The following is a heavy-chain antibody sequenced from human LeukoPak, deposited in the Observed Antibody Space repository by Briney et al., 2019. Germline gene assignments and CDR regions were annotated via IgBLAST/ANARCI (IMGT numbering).Heavy chain of an antibody. CDR2: ISGSGGST. J-gene: IGHJ4*02. V-gene: IGHV3-23*01. D-gene: IGHD3-22*01. CDR1: GFTFSSYA. CDR3: AKFSPYDISDYNVAF. Sequence: PGGSLRLSCAASGFTFSSYAMSWVRQAPGKGLEWVSAISGSGGSTYYADSVKGRFTISRDNSKNTVYLQMNSLRAEDTAVFYCAKFSPYDISDYNVAFWGQGTLVSVSS.